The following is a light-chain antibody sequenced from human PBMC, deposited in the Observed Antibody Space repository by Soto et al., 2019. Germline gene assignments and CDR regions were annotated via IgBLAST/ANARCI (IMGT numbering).Light chain of an antibody. CDR3: AAWDDSLSRVV. J-gene: IGLJ3*02. CDR2: RNN. V-gene: IGLV1-47*01. CDR1: TSNIETNA. Sequence: QSVLTQPPSASGTPGQGVTISCSGSTSNIETNAVNWYQQLPGTAPKLLIFRNNQRPSGVPDRFSGSKSDTSASLAISGLRSEDEADYFCAAWDDSLSRVVFGGGTKLTVL.